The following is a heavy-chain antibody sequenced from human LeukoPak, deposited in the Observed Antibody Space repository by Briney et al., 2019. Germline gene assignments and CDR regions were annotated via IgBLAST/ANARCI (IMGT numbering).Heavy chain of an antibody. CDR1: GGSSSSYS. V-gene: IGHV4-59*08. Sequence: SETLSLTCTVSGGSSSSYSWSWIRQPPGKGLEWVGYMSYSGSTNNNPSLKSRVTISVDTSKNQFPLKLSSVTAADTAVYYCASGENWGSIDYWGQGTLVTVSS. CDR3: ASGENWGSIDY. D-gene: IGHD7-27*01. J-gene: IGHJ4*02. CDR2: MSYSGST.